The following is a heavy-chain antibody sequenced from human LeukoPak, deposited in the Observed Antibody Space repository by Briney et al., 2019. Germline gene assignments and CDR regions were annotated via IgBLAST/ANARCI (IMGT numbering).Heavy chain of an antibody. J-gene: IGHJ6*03. D-gene: IGHD5-18*01. Sequence: PGGSLRLSCAASGFTFRTYSMNWVRQAPGKGLEWVSTISSHSIYIYYADSVKGRFTISRDNAKNLLYLQMNSLRAEDMALYYCAKGGSYSYDLIPDYYYMDVWGKGTTVTVSS. V-gene: IGHV3-21*04. CDR3: AKGGSYSYDLIPDYYYMDV. CDR2: ISSHSIYI. CDR1: GFTFRTYS.